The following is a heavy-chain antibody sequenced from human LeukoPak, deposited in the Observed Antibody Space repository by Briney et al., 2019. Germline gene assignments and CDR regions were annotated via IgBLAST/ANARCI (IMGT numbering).Heavy chain of an antibody. CDR2: IWYDASNK. CDR3: VRGVGVSRFNYFNP. D-gene: IGHD1-26*01. Sequence: GGSLRLSCAASGFTFSSFGMHWVRQAPGKGLEWVAVIWYDASNKYYAEAAKGRFTISRYNSTNTLYLQMNSRRDDDTAVYYCVRGVGVSRFNYFNPWGQGTLVTVSS. CDR1: GFTFSSFG. V-gene: IGHV3-33*02. J-gene: IGHJ5*02.